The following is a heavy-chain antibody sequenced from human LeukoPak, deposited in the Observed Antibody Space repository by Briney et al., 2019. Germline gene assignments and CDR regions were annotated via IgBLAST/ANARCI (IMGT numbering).Heavy chain of an antibody. V-gene: IGHV1-2*02. CDR3: ARDLFSAAYYYGSGSYAVDY. J-gene: IGHJ4*02. Sequence: ASVKVSCKASGYTFTGYYMHWVRQAPGQGLEWMGWINPNSGGTNYAQKFQGRVTMTRDTSISTAYMELSRLGSDDTAVYYCARDLFSAAYYYGSGSYAVDYWGQGTLVTVSS. D-gene: IGHD3-10*01. CDR1: GYTFTGYY. CDR2: INPNSGGT.